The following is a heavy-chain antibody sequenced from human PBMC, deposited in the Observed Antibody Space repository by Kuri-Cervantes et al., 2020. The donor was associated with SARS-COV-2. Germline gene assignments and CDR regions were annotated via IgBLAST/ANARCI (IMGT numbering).Heavy chain of an antibody. J-gene: IGHJ6*03. V-gene: IGHV3-33*01. CDR2: IWYDGSNK. D-gene: IGHD6-19*01. Sequence: GGSLRLSCAASGFTFSSYGMHWVRQAPGKRLEWVAVIWYDGSNKYYADSVKGRFTISRDNSKNTLYLQMNSLRAEDTAVYYCARDLVVSSGWDYYMDVWGKGTTVTVSS. CDR3: ARDLVVSSGWDYYMDV. CDR1: GFTFSSYG.